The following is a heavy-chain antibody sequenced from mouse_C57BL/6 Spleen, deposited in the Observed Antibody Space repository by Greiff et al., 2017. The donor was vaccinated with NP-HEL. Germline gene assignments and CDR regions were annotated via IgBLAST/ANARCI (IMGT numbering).Heavy chain of an antibody. Sequence: QVQLQQSGAELARPGASVKMSCKASGYTFTSYTMHWVKQRPGPGLEWIGYINPSSGYTKYNQKFKDKATLTADKSSSTAYMQLSSLTSEDSAVYYCARRGDYDETWFAYWGQGTLVTVSA. J-gene: IGHJ3*01. CDR3: ARRGDYDETWFAY. CDR1: GYTFTSYT. D-gene: IGHD2-4*01. V-gene: IGHV1-4*01. CDR2: INPSSGYT.